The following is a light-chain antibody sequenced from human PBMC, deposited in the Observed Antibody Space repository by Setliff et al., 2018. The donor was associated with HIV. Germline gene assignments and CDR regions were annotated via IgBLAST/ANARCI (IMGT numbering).Light chain of an antibody. CDR1: RSDIGSSDS. Sequence: QSVLTQPASVSGSPGRSITVSCTGTRSDIGSSDSVSWYQQHPGKVPKLLIYDVSHRPSGVSDRFSASKSGNTASLTISGLQSEDEADYYCSSYTRSATYVFGTGTKVTVL. J-gene: IGLJ1*01. CDR3: SSYTRSATYV. CDR2: DVS. V-gene: IGLV2-14*03.